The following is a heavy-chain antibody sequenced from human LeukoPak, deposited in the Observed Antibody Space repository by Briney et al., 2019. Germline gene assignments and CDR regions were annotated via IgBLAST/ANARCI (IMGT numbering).Heavy chain of an antibody. CDR2: IRYDGSNK. CDR1: GFTFSSYG. D-gene: IGHD2-21*01. Sequence: GGSLRLSCAASGFTFSSYGMHWVRQAPGKGLEWVAFIRYDGSNKYYADSVKGRFTISRDNAKNSLYLQMNSLRAEDTALYYCARLRAEQDAFDIWGQGTMVTVSS. V-gene: IGHV3-30*02. J-gene: IGHJ3*02. CDR3: ARLRAEQDAFDI.